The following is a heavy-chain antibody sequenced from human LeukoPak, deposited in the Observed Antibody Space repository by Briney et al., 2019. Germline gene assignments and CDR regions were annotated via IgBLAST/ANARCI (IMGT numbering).Heavy chain of an antibody. D-gene: IGHD3-10*01. CDR2: INWNGGST. Sequence: GGSLRLSCAASGFTFDDYGMSWVRQAPGKGLEWVSGINWNGGSTGYADPVKGRFTISRDNAKNSLYLQMNSLRAEDTALYHCARVVHYYGSGSYWYYMDVWGKGTTVTISS. CDR3: ARVVHYYGSGSYWYYMDV. V-gene: IGHV3-20*01. CDR1: GFTFDDYG. J-gene: IGHJ6*03.